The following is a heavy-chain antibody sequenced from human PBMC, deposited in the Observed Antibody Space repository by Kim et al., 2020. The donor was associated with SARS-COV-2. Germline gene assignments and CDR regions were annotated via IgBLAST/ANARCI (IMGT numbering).Heavy chain of an antibody. V-gene: IGHV4-31*03. CDR1: GGSISSGGYY. CDR2: IYYSGST. J-gene: IGHJ4*02. D-gene: IGHD4-17*01. Sequence: SETLSLTCTVSGGSISSGGYYWSWIRQHPGKGLEWIGYIYYSGSTYYNPSLKSRVTISVDTSKNQFSLKLSSVTAADTAVYYCARGPSNFYGGIDYWGQGTLVTVSS. CDR3: ARGPSNFYGGIDY.